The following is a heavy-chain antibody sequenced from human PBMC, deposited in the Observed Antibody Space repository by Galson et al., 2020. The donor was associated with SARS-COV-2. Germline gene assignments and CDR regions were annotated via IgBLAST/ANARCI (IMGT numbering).Heavy chain of an antibody. V-gene: IGHV1-24*01. CDR1: GYTLTELS. CDR3: ATAPPYYDILTGYYNGFDP. Sequence: ASVKVSCKVSGYTLTELSMHWVRQAPGKGLEWMGGFDPEDGETIYAQKFQGRVTMTEDTSTDTAYMELSSLRSEDTAVYYCATAPPYYDILTGYYNGFDPWGQGTLVTVSS. J-gene: IGHJ5*02. D-gene: IGHD3-9*01. CDR2: FDPEDGET.